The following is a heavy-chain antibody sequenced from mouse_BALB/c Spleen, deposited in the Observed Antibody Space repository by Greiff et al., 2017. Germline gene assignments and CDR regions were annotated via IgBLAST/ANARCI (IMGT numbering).Heavy chain of an antibody. J-gene: IGHJ4*01. CDR3: ARGVTTVVDFPYAMDY. CDR1: GYTFTDYN. D-gene: IGHD1-1*01. V-gene: IGHV1-18*01. CDR2: INPNNGGT. Sequence: VQLQQSGPELVKPGASVKIPCKASGYTFTDYNMDWVKQSHGKSLEWIGDINPNNGGTIYNQKFKGKATLTVDKSSSTAYMELRSLTSEDTAVYYCARGVTTVVDFPYAMDYWGQGTSVTVSS.